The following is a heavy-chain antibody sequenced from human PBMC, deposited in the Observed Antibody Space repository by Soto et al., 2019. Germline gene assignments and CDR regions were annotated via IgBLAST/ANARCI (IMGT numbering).Heavy chain of an antibody. J-gene: IGHJ4*02. CDR1: GGTFSTSS. CDR2: IIPIVTRT. V-gene: IGHV1-69*01. CDR3: ARDVVRSTAGDS. Sequence: QLQLVQSGTEVKEPGSSVKVSCKASGGTFSTSSFVWVRQGPGQGLEWMGGIIPIVTRTNFAQKFQGRVTFSADESTRTTYIELRSLTSEDTAIYYCARDVVRSTAGDSWGQGTLVTVSS. D-gene: IGHD2-15*01.